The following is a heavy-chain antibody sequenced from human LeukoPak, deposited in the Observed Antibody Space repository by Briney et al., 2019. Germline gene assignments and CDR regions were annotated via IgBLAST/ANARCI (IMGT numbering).Heavy chain of an antibody. D-gene: IGHD3-22*01. CDR1: GFTFDDYA. CDR2: ISWNSGSI. J-gene: IGHJ4*02. CDR3: AKALMYYYDSSGYFDY. V-gene: IGHV3-9*01. Sequence: GGSLRLSCAASGFTFDDYAMHWVRQAPGKGLEWVYGISWNSGSIGYADSVKGRFTISRDNAKNSLYLQMNSLRAEDTALYYCAKALMYYYDSSGYFDYWGQGTLVTVSS.